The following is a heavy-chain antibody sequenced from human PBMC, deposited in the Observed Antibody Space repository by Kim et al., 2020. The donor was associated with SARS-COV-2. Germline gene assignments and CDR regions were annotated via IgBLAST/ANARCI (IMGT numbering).Heavy chain of an antibody. J-gene: IGHJ4*02. CDR1: YY. CDR3: ARGRGDIVVVVAATFYYFDY. Sequence: YYWSWIRQPPGKGLEWIGEINHSGSTNYNPSLKSRVTISVDTSKNQFSLKLSSVTAADTAVYYCARGRGDIVVVVAATFYYFDYWGQGTLV. CDR2: INHSGST. V-gene: IGHV4-34*01. D-gene: IGHD2-15*01.